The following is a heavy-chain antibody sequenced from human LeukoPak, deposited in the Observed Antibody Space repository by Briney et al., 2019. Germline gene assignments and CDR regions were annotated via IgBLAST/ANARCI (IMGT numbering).Heavy chain of an antibody. CDR3: ARRTQDYYDSSGYSFDY. J-gene: IGHJ4*02. V-gene: IGHV3-74*01. CDR2: INRDGSST. CDR1: GFTVSSHW. Sequence: GGSLRLSCAASGFTVSSHWMHWVRQAPGKWLVWVSRINRDGSSTSYADSVKGRFTISRDNAKNTLYLQMNSLRVEDMAVYYCARRTQDYYDSSGYSFDYWGQGTLVTVSS. D-gene: IGHD3-22*01.